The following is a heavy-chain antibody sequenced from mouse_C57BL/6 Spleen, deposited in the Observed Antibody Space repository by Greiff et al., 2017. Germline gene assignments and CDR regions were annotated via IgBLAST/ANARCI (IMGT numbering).Heavy chain of an antibody. J-gene: IGHJ1*03. CDR2: INPNNGGT. D-gene: IGHD1-1*01. CDR3: ARGSSYWYFDV. V-gene: IGHV1-18*01. Sequence: SGPELVKPGASVKIPCKASGYTFTDYNMDWVKQSHGKSLEWIGDINPNNGGTIYNQKFKGKATLTVDKSSSTAYMELRSLTSEDTAVYYCARGSSYWYFDVWGTGTTVTVSS. CDR1: GYTFTDYN.